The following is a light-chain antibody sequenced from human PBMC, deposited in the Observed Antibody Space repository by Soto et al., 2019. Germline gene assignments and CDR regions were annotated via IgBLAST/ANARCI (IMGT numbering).Light chain of an antibody. CDR2: KAS. V-gene: IGKV1-5*03. J-gene: IGKJ4*01. Sequence: EIQMTQSPSTLSASVGDKVTITCRASRSISPWLAWYQQKPGKAPKLLIYKASSLESGVPSRFSGSGSGAELTLTISSLQPEDFATYYCQQYDDYPFTFGGGTKVEIK. CDR3: QQYDDYPFT. CDR1: RSISPW.